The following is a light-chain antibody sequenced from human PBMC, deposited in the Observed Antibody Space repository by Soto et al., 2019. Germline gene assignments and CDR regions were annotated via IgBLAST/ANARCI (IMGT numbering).Light chain of an antibody. CDR1: SSDVGGYNY. J-gene: IGLJ1*01. CDR3: RSYAGRYV. Sequence: QSALTQPPSASGSPGQSVTLSCTGTSSDVGGYNYVSWYQQHPGKAPKLMIYEVSKRPSGVPDRFSGSKSGNTASLTVSGLQAEDEADYYCRSYAGRYVFGTGTKVTVL. CDR2: EVS. V-gene: IGLV2-8*01.